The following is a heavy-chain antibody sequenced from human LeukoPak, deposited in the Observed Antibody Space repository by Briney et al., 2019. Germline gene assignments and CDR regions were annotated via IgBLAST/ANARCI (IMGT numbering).Heavy chain of an antibody. Sequence: GASVKVSCKASGYTFTGYYMHWVRQAPGQGLEWMGWINPNSGGTNYAQKFQGRVTMTRDTSISTAYMELSRPRSDDTAVYYCARDRTRTGYSSGWYSGTKDYWGQGTLVTVSS. D-gene: IGHD6-19*01. V-gene: IGHV1-2*02. CDR2: INPNSGGT. CDR1: GYTFTGYY. CDR3: ARDRTRTGYSSGWYSGTKDY. J-gene: IGHJ4*02.